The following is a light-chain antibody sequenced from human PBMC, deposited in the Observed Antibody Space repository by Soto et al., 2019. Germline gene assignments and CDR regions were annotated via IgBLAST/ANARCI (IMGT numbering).Light chain of an antibody. J-gene: IGKJ1*01. CDR1: QSVNRN. V-gene: IGKV3-15*01. Sequence: ETVLTQYPVTLSVSPGKTATLFCWARQSVNRNVAWYQEKPGQAPRLLIYAASTRATGIPARFSGCGSGPEFHVTFIGMESEDLAFYYSQPYNNCPTFGQGPRVE. CDR2: AAS. CDR3: QPYNNCPT.